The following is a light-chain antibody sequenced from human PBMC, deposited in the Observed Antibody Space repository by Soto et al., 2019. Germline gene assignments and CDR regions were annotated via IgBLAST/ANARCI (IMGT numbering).Light chain of an antibody. CDR1: SSNIGAGYD. Sequence: QSVLTQPPSVSGAPGQRVTIYCTGSSSNIGAGYDVHWYQQLPGTAPKLLIYGNSNRPSGVPDRFSGSKSCTTASLAITGLQAEDEADYYGQSYDSSLSAVVFGGETKRTVL. J-gene: IGLJ2*01. V-gene: IGLV1-40*01. CDR3: QSYDSSLSAVV. CDR2: GNS.